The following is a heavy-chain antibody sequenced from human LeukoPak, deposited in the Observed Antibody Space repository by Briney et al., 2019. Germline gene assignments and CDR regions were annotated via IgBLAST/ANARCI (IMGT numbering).Heavy chain of an antibody. V-gene: IGHV3-30*01. J-gene: IGHJ4*02. CDR2: ISYDGSNK. Sequence: PGRSLRLSCAASGFTFSSYAMHWVRQAPGKGLEWVAVISYDGSNKYNADSVKGRFTTSRDNSKNTLYLQMNSLRAEDTAVYYCARGYYDILTGFGDFDYWGQGTLVTVSS. CDR1: GFTFSSYA. CDR3: ARGYYDILTGFGDFDY. D-gene: IGHD3-9*01.